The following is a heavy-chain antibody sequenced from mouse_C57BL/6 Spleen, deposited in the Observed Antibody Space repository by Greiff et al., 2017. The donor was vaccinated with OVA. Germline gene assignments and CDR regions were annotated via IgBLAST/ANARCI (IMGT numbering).Heavy chain of an antibody. J-gene: IGHJ2*01. V-gene: IGHV1-69*01. CDR3: ARFYYYGSLDY. CDR1: GYTFTSYW. D-gene: IGHD1-1*01. Sequence: VQLQQPGAELVMPGASVKLSCKASGYTFTSYWMHWVKQRPGQGLEWIGEIDPSDSYTNYNQKFKGKSTLTVDKSSSTAYMQLSSLTSEDSAVYYCARFYYYGSLDYWGQGTTLTVSS. CDR2: IDPSDSYT.